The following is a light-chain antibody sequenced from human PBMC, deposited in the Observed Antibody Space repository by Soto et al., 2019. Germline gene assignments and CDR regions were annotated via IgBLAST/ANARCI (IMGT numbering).Light chain of an antibody. J-gene: IGKJ2*01. CDR1: QSVSNNY. Sequence: EVVLTQSPGTLSLSPGERATLSCRASQSVSNNYLAWYQQKPGQSPKLLIFGSSDRATGIPDRFSGSESGTDFTLTISSLEPEDLAVYYCQQDGSSPPYTFGQGTKLEIK. V-gene: IGKV3-20*01. CDR2: GSS. CDR3: QQDGSSPPYT.